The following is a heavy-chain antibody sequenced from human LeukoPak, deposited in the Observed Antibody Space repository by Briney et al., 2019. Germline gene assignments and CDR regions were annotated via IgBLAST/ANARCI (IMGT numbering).Heavy chain of an antibody. V-gene: IGHV1-69*05. D-gene: IGHD6-6*01. CDR3: ASTRAGIAARLRYYYYYMDV. J-gene: IGHJ6*03. CDR2: IIPIFGTA. CDR1: GGTFSSYA. Sequence: SVKVSCKASGGTFSSYAISWVRQAPGQGLEWMGRIIPIFGTANYAQKFQGRVTITTDESTSTAYMELSSLRSEDMAVYYCASTRAGIAARLRYYYYYMDVWGKGTTVTVSS.